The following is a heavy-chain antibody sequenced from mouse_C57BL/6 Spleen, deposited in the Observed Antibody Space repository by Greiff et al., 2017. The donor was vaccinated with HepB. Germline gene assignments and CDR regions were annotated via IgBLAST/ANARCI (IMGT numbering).Heavy chain of an antibody. V-gene: IGHV5-9-1*02. CDR3: TRETSGFAY. Sequence: EVKLVDSGEGLVKPGGSLKLSCAASGFTFSSYAMSWVRQTPEKRLEWVAYISSGGDYIYYADTVKGRFTISRDNARNTLYLQMSSLKSEDTAMYYCTRETSGFAYWGQGTLVTVSA. J-gene: IGHJ3*01. CDR1: GFTFSSYA. CDR2: ISSGGDYI.